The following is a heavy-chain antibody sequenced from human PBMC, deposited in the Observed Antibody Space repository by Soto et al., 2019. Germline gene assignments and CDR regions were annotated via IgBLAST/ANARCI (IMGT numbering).Heavy chain of an antibody. CDR3: AREGYYYDSSGYYAKTNYYYYYGIDV. J-gene: IGHJ6*02. Sequence: ASVKVSCKASGYTFTSYGISWVRQAPGQGLEWMGWISAYNGNTNYAQKLQGRVTMTTDTSTSTAYMELRSLRSDDTAVYHCAREGYYYDSSGYYAKTNYYYYYGIDVWGQGTTVTGSS. D-gene: IGHD3-22*01. CDR1: GYTFTSYG. CDR2: ISAYNGNT. V-gene: IGHV1-18*01.